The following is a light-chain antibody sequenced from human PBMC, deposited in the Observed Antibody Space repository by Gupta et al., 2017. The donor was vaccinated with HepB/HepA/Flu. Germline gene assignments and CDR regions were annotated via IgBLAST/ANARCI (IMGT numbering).Light chain of an antibody. CDR2: GAS. CDR3: QQYDNLPFT. CDR1: QDISTY. Sequence: DIQMTQSPSSLPASIGDRVTITCLANQDISTYLHWYQQKPGKAPNLLIHGASNLQTGVPSRFNGAGSATNFSFTISSLQPEDIATYYCQQYDNLPFTVGGGTRVEIK. V-gene: IGKV1-33*01. J-gene: IGKJ4*01.